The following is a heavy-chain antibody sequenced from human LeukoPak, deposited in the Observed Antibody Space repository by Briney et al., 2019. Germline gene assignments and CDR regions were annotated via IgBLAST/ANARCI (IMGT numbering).Heavy chain of an antibody. Sequence: GGSLRLSCAASGFTVSSNYMSWVRQAPGKGLEWVSVIYSGGSTYYADSVKGRFTISRHNSKNTLYLQMNSLRAEDTAVYYCARGPYPPPMTRVHYYYYGMDVWGQGTTVTVSS. CDR2: IYSGGST. CDR1: GFTVSSNY. J-gene: IGHJ6*02. V-gene: IGHV3-53*04. CDR3: ARGPYPPPMTRVHYYYYGMDV.